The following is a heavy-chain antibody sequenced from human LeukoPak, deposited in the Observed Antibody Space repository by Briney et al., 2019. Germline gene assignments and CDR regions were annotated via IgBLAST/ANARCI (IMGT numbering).Heavy chain of an antibody. CDR1: AFIFSGHW. CDR3: ARDGGLDSSGPFDY. CDR2: IKEDGSER. V-gene: IGHV3-7*01. Sequence: GGSLRLSCEGSAFIFSGHWMDWVRQTPGKGLEWVASIKEDGSERQYVDSVKGRFSISRDNTKGSLFLQLNGLRAEDTAVYYCARDGGLDSSGPFDYWGQGTLVTVSS. J-gene: IGHJ4*02. D-gene: IGHD3-22*01.